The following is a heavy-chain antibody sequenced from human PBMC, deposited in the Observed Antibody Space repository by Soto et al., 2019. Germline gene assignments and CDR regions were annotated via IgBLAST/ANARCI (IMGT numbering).Heavy chain of an antibody. D-gene: IGHD3-22*01. J-gene: IGHJ4*02. V-gene: IGHV4-34*12. CDR3: ARPHYDSNTFYSFFDY. CDR1: DGSFSGYY. CDR2: IFHGGST. Sequence: QVQLQQWGAGLLKPSETLSLTCAVYDGSFSGYYWSWIRQPPGKGLEWIGQIFHGGSTNYSPSLKSRVTISVDTSKNQVSLELSSVTAADTAVYYCARPHYDSNTFYSFFDYWGQGSLVTVSS.